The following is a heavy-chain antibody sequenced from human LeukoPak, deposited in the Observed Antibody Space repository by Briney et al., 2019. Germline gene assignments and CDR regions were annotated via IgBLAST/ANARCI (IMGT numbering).Heavy chain of an antibody. D-gene: IGHD6-13*01. J-gene: IGHJ6*03. V-gene: IGHV3-48*01. CDR1: GFTFSSYS. CDR3: ARVLLQQLVPVPYYYYMDV. CDR2: ISSSSSTI. Sequence: GSLRLSCAASGFTFSSYSMNWVRQAPGKGLEWVSYISSSSSTIYYADSVKGRFTISRDNAKNSLYLQMNSLRAEDTAVYYCARVLLQQLVPVPYYYYMDVWGKGTTVTVSS.